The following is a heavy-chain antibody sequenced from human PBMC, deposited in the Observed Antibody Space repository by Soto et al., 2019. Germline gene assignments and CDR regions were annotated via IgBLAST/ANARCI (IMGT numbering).Heavy chain of an antibody. Sequence: QITLKESGPTLVKPKQTLTLTCPFSGFSISTSGVGVGGIRKPPGKALKWLELIYWDDDKRYSPPLKSRLTITKDTSKNQVVLTMTNMDPVDTATYYCAHSLIPNWGSRGAFDYWGQGTLVTVSS. V-gene: IGHV2-5*02. CDR1: GFSISTSGVG. CDR2: IYWDDDK. CDR3: AHSLIPNWGSRGAFDY. J-gene: IGHJ4*02. D-gene: IGHD7-27*01.